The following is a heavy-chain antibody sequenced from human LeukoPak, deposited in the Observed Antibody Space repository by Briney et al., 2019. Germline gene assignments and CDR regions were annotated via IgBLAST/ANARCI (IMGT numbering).Heavy chain of an antibody. Sequence: GGSLRLSCAASGFTFSSNAMSWVRQAPGKGLEWVLGTTDSGGSTNYADSVKGRFTISRDNSKNTLYLQMSSLRAEDTAVYYCAKTSGWYLGGYFDYWGQGTLVTVSS. CDR2: TTDSGGST. CDR3: AKTSGWYLGGYFDY. V-gene: IGHV3-23*01. J-gene: IGHJ4*02. D-gene: IGHD6-19*01. CDR1: GFTFSSNA.